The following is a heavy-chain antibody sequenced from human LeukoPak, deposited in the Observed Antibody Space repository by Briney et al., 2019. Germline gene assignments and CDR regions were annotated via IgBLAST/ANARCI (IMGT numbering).Heavy chain of an antibody. CDR2: INPNSGGT. CDR1: GYTFTGYY. J-gene: IGHJ4*02. CDR3: SRAGRSMWSGYTD. Sequence: ASVKVSCKASGYTFTGYYMHWVRQAPGQGLEWMGWINPNSGGTNYAQKLQGRVTMTRDTTISTAYMELSRLRPDDTTRYSCSRAGRSMWSGYTDWGQETLVTVSS. D-gene: IGHD3-3*01. V-gene: IGHV1-2*02.